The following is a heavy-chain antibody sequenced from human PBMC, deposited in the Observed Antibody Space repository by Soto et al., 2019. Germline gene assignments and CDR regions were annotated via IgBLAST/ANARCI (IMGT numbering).Heavy chain of an antibody. D-gene: IGHD3-16*01. J-gene: IGHJ4*02. CDR1: GASISTGGFY. Sequence: SETLSLPCTVSGASISTGGFYWSWIRQHPGKGLEWIGYTYYSGSTYHNPSLKSRVTMSIDTSKNQFSLKVISVTAADTAVYYCARIGRSSWAVDYWGQGTLVTVSS. CDR3: ARIGRSSWAVDY. V-gene: IGHV4-31*03. CDR2: TYYSGST.